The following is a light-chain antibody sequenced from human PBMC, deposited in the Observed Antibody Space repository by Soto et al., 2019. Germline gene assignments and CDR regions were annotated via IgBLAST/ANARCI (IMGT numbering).Light chain of an antibody. J-gene: IGLJ2*01. CDR1: SGGHNF. Sequence: QSALTQPPSASGSPGQSVTISCAGASGGHNFISWYQHHPGKAPKLIIYEVSKRPSGVPDRFSGSQSGSTASLTVSGLQAEDEADYYCSSYSRSHNLIFGGWTKLTVL. CDR3: SSYSRSHNLI. V-gene: IGLV2-8*01. CDR2: EVS.